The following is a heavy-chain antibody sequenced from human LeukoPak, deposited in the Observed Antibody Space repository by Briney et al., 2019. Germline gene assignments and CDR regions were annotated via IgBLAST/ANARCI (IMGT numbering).Heavy chain of an antibody. CDR2: IKHSGST. Sequence: SETLSLTCAVYGGSFSGYYWSWIRQPPGKGLEWIGEIKHSGSTNYNPSLKSRVTISVDTSKNQFSLKLSSVTAADTAVYYCARESVGATEGSFDYWGQGTLVTVSS. V-gene: IGHV4-34*01. CDR3: ARESVGATEGSFDY. J-gene: IGHJ4*02. D-gene: IGHD1-26*01. CDR1: GGSFSGYY.